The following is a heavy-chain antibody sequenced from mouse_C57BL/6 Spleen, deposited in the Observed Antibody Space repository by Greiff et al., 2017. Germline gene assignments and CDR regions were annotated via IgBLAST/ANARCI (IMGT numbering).Heavy chain of an antibody. CDR1: GYTFTDYS. Sequence: EVQLQQSGPELVKPGASVKIPCKASGYTFTDYSMDWVQQSPGKSLEWIGDINPNNGGTIYNQKFKGMATLTVDNSSSTAYMELRSLTSEDTAVYYCARSAGVEAYAMDYWGQGTAVTVSS. CDR2: INPNNGGT. D-gene: IGHD1-1*01. V-gene: IGHV1-18*01. J-gene: IGHJ4*01. CDR3: ARSAGVEAYAMDY.